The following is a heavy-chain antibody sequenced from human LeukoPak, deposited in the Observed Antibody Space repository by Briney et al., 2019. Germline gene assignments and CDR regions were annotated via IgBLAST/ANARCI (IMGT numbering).Heavy chain of an antibody. Sequence: SQTLSLTCAVSGGSISSGAYSWSWIPPPPGQGLEWIGYIYHSGNTDYNPSLKSRLTMSLVRSKNQFSLNLLSVTAAEAAVYYCVGEYSGRWRFDIWGQGTLVTVSS. J-gene: IGHJ4*01. D-gene: IGHD5-12*01. CDR3: VGEYSGRWRFDI. CDR1: GGSISSGAYS. CDR2: IYHSGNT. V-gene: IGHV4-30-2*01.